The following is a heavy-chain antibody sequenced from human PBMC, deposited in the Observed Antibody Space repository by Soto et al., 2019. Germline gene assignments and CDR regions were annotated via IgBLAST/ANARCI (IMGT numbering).Heavy chain of an antibody. CDR2: INHSGST. J-gene: IGHJ4*02. Sequence: PSETLSLACAVYGGSFSGYYWSWIRQPPGKGLEWIGGINHSGSTNYNPSLKSRVTISVDTSKNQFSLKLSSVTAADTAVYYCARGRGYDFWSGYYTGHPTLDYWGQGTLVTVS. V-gene: IGHV4-34*01. CDR3: ARGRGYDFWSGYYTGHPTLDY. CDR1: GGSFSGYY. D-gene: IGHD3-3*01.